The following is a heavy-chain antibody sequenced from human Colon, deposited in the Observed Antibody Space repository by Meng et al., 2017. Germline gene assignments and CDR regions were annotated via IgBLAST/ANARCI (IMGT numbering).Heavy chain of an antibody. D-gene: IGHD6-19*01. Sequence: GESLKISCGASGFTFSDYYMSWIRQAAGKGPEWVSYIGRSGTPIYYADSVKGRFTISRDNVKNSLYLQMNSLRAEDTAVYYCARDAGGLYSSGWSHAFDIWGQGTMVTVSS. CDR2: IGRSGTPI. V-gene: IGHV3-11*04. CDR3: ARDAGGLYSSGWSHAFDI. J-gene: IGHJ3*02. CDR1: GFTFSDYY.